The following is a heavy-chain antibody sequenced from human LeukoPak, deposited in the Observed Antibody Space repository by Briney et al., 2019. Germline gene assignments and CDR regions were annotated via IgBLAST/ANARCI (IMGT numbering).Heavy chain of an antibody. Sequence: PGGSLRLSCAASGSTFSSHTKNWVRQAPGKGLEWISYISNTGSVIYYADSVKGRFTISRDNAKNSLYLQMNSLRVEDTAVYYCARNLPAADYWGQGTLVTVSS. D-gene: IGHD2-2*01. CDR2: ISNTGSVI. V-gene: IGHV3-48*04. CDR1: GSTFSSHT. J-gene: IGHJ4*02. CDR3: ARNLPAADY.